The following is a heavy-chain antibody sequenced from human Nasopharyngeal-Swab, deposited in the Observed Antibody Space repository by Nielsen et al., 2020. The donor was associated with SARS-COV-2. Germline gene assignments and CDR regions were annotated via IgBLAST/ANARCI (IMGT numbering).Heavy chain of an antibody. V-gene: IGHV1-18*04. CDR3: ARLVRGSTINYFDF. CDR2: ISAYNGNT. CDR1: GYTYNTYG. J-gene: IGHJ4*02. Sequence: ASVKVSCKASGYTYNTYGITWVRQAQGQGLEWMGWISAYNGNTDYAQKFQYRFTMTTDTSTSTADMELKSLRSDDTAVYHCARLVRGSTINYFDFWGQGTLVTVSS. D-gene: IGHD3-10*01.